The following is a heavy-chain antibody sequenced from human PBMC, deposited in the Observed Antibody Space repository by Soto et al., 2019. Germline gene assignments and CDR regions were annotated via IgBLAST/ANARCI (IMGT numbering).Heavy chain of an antibody. CDR2: FDPEDGET. CDR1: GYTLTELS. J-gene: IGHJ4*02. Sequence: ASVKVSCKVSGYTLTELSMHWVRQAPGTGLEWMGGFDPEDGETIYAQKFQGRVTMTEDTSTDTAYMELSSLRSEDTAVYYCATDRGTAVLRYFDWLPQPFDYWGQGTLVTVS. CDR3: ATDRGTAVLRYFDWLPQPFDY. V-gene: IGHV1-24*01. D-gene: IGHD3-9*01.